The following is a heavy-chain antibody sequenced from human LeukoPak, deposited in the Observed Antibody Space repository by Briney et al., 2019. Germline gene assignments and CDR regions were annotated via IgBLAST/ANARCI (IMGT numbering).Heavy chain of an antibody. V-gene: IGHV3-23*01. D-gene: IGHD6-13*01. J-gene: IGHJ4*02. Sequence: GRSLRLSCAASGFTFSSYAMSWVRRAPGKGLEWVSAISGSGGSTYYADSVKGRFTISRDNSKNTLYLQLNSLRAEDTAVYYCARDYSSSWYYFDYWGQGTLVTVYS. CDR2: ISGSGGST. CDR3: ARDYSSSWYYFDY. CDR1: GFTFSSYA.